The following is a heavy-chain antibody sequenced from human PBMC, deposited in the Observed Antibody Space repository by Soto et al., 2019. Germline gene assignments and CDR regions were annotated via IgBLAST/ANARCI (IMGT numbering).Heavy chain of an antibody. CDR3: ARSVEGHFDY. J-gene: IGHJ4*02. V-gene: IGHV3-48*02. CDR2: ITSDTNTI. Sequence: EVQLVESGGGLVQPGGSLRLSCAASGFPFSIYSMNWVRQAPGKGLEWSSYITSDTNTIKYADSVKGRFTISRDNAKNLVYLQVNRLRDEDTAVYFCARSVEGHFDYWGQGTVVTVSS. CDR1: GFPFSIYS. D-gene: IGHD6-19*01.